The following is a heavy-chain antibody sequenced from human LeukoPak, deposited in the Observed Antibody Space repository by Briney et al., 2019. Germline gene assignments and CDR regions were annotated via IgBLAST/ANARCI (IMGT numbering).Heavy chain of an antibody. CDR2: IVVGSGNT. V-gene: IGHV1-58*02. J-gene: IGHJ4*02. CDR3: AADPYYYDSSGYFGTFDY. D-gene: IGHD3-22*01. CDR1: GFTFTSSA. Sequence: ASVKVSCKASGFTFTSSAMQWVRQARGQRLEWIGWIVVGSGNTNYAQKFQERVTITRDMSTSTAYMELSSLRSEDTAVYYCAADPYYYDSSGYFGTFDYWGQGTLVTVSS.